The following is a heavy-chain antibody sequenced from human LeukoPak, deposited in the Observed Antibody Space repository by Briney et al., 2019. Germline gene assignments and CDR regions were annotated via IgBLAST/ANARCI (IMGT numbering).Heavy chain of an antibody. D-gene: IGHD2-2*01. CDR2: IYYIGST. V-gene: IGHV4-39*01. J-gene: IGHJ4*02. CDR3: ARQLGYCSSTSCYADKVDY. CDR1: GGSISSSSYY. Sequence: PSETLSLTCTVSGGSISSSSYYWGWIRQPPGKGLEWIGSIYYIGSTYYNPSLKSRVTISVDTSKNQFSLKLSSVTAADTAVYYCARQLGYCSSTSCYADKVDYWGQGTLVTVSS.